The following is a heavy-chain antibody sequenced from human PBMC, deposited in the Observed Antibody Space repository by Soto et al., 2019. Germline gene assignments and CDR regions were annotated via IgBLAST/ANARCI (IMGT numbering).Heavy chain of an antibody. CDR1: GFTFSSYW. J-gene: IGHJ5*02. V-gene: IGHV3-74*01. D-gene: IGHD2-2*01. CDR2: INSDGSST. Sequence: LRLSCAASGFTFSSYWMHWVRQAPGKGLVWVSRINSDGSSTSYADSVKGRFTISRDNAKNTLYLQMNSLRAEDTAVYYCARDSRGTYCSSTSCYAGRWFDPWGQGTLVTVSS. CDR3: ARDSRGTYCSSTSCYAGRWFDP.